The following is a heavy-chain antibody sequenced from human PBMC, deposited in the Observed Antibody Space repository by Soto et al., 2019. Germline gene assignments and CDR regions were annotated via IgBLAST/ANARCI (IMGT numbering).Heavy chain of an antibody. D-gene: IGHD2-8*01. CDR1: GFAFSGDW. Sequence: EVRLVESGGGLVQPGGSLRLSCAASGFAFSGDWMHWVRQAPGKGLVWVARVDGNGSPTNYADFVRGRFTISRDNVKNTLDLQMSSLSVDDTAVYYCVRAHGAAWGQGTVVTVSS. CDR2: VDGNGSPT. V-gene: IGHV3-74*01. CDR3: VRAHGAA. J-gene: IGHJ5*02.